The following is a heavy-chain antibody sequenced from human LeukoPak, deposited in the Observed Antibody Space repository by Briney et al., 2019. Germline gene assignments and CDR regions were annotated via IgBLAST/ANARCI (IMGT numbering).Heavy chain of an antibody. CDR1: GFAFSRNW. CDR3: ATDPDSGGWSTFDY. D-gene: IGHD6-19*01. J-gene: IGHJ4*02. V-gene: IGHV3-74*01. Sequence: PGGSLRLSCAASGFAFSRNWMHWVRQAPGKGLVWFSRINSDGSATHYADSVKGRFTISRDSAKNTLYLQMNSLRAEDTAVYYCATDPDSGGWSTFDYWGQGTLVTVSS. CDR2: INSDGSAT.